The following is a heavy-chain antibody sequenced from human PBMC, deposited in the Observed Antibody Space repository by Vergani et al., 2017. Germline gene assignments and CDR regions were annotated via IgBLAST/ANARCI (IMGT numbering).Heavy chain of an antibody. J-gene: IGHJ3*02. CDR1: RFTFSSDE. V-gene: IGHV3-48*03. Sequence: EVQLVESGGGLVQPGGSLRLSCAASRFTFSSDELNWVRQAPGKGLEWVSYISSSGSTIYYAAAVKGRFTISRDNAKNSLYLQMNSLRAEDTAVYYCARDRQEADAFDIWGQGTMVTVSS. CDR3: ARDRQEADAFDI. CDR2: ISSSGSTI.